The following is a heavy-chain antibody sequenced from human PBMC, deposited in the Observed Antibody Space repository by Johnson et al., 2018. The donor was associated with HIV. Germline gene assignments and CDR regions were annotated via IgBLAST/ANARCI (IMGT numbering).Heavy chain of an antibody. V-gene: IGHV3-11*04. D-gene: IGHD2-21*02. J-gene: IGHJ3*01. CDR1: GFIFSKYN. Sequence: QVQLVESGGGFVKAGGSLRLSCEVSGFIFSKYNMAWIRQAPGKGLECLSYITSSGSSVYYADSVKGRFTISRDNARASLFLRINSLRADDSGVYYWARDATPCGGDYVGYTFDLWGQGTVVTVSS. CDR2: ITSSGSSV. CDR3: ARDATPCGGDYVGYTFDL.